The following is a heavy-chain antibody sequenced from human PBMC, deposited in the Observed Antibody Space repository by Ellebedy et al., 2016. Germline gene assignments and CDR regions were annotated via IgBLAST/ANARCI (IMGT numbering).Heavy chain of an antibody. CDR2: INQEGYAK. V-gene: IGHV3-7*05. J-gene: IGHJ4*02. CDR1: GFTFGDYW. Sequence: GGSLRLSCTASGFTFGDYWMSWVRQASGKGLEWVANINQEGYAKNYVDSVRGRFPISRANAKNSVYLQMDSLRVEDTATYYCARSKAGGYWGQGALVTVSS. CDR3: ARSKAGGY. D-gene: IGHD6-6*01.